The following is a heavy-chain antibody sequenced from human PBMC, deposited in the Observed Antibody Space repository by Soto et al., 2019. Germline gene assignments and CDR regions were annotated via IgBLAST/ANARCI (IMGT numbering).Heavy chain of an antibody. CDR2: ISSSSSTI. D-gene: IGHD3-10*01. Sequence: GGSLRLSCAASGFTFSSYSMNWVRQAPGKGLEWVSYISSSSSTIYYADSVKGRFTISRDNAKNSLYLQMNSLRAEDTAVFYFARESRKGYGSGSYYSSDYWGQGTLVTVSS. V-gene: IGHV3-48*01. CDR3: ARESRKGYGSGSYYSSDY. CDR1: GFTFSSYS. J-gene: IGHJ4*02.